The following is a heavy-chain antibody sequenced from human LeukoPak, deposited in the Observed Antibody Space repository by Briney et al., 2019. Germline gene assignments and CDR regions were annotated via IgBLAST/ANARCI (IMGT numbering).Heavy chain of an antibody. Sequence: SETLSLTCIVSGGSITSITSYWGGFRHPPWRGREWFGPVYYSGNTYYNPSLKSRVTISVDTSKNQFSLKLSSVTAADTAVYYCARQLDYGSGSSYGMDVWGQGTTVTVSS. J-gene: IGHJ6*02. D-gene: IGHD3-16*01. V-gene: IGHV4-39*01. CDR1: GGSITSITSY. CDR2: VYYSGNT. CDR3: ARQLDYGSGSSYGMDV.